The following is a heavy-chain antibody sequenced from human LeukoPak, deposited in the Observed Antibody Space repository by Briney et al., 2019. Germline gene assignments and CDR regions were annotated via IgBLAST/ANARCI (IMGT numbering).Heavy chain of an antibody. D-gene: IGHD1-26*01. CDR2: MNPNSGNT. Sequence: ASVKVSCKASGYTFTSYDINWVRQATGQGLEWMGWMNPNSGNTGYAQKFQGRVTMTRNTSISTAYMELSSLRSEDTAVYYCGRTSDSGSYLDYYFDYWGQGTLVTVSS. J-gene: IGHJ4*02. CDR1: GYTFTSYD. CDR3: GRTSDSGSYLDYYFDY. V-gene: IGHV1-8*01.